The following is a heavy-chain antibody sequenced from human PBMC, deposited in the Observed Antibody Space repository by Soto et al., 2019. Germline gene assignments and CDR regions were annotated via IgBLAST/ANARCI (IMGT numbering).Heavy chain of an antibody. CDR3: PRHGYNYGGGYFDY. Sequence: EVQLVESGGGLVQPGGSLRLSCAASGVTVSSNYMSWVRQAPGKGLEWVSVIYSGGSTYYANSVKSRFTISRDNSKKTLYLQMNSLRAEDTAVYYCPRHGYNYGGGYFDYWGQGTLVTVSS. V-gene: IGHV3-66*04. J-gene: IGHJ4*02. D-gene: IGHD5-18*01. CDR1: GVTVSSNY. CDR2: IYSGGST.